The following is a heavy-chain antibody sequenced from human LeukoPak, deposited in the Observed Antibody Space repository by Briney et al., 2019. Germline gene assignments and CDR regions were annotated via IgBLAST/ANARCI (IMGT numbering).Heavy chain of an antibody. J-gene: IGHJ5*02. D-gene: IGHD6-19*01. CDR3: ARGPRDTSGWWGWFDT. CDR2: IYYSGST. Sequence: PSETLSLTCTVSGGSISSSSYYWGWIRQPPGKGLEWIGSIYYSGSTYYNPSLMSRVTISVDPSKNQFSLKLTSVTAADTSVYYCARGPRDTSGWWGWFDTWGQGNLVSVSS. V-gene: IGHV4-39*07. CDR1: GGSISSSSYY.